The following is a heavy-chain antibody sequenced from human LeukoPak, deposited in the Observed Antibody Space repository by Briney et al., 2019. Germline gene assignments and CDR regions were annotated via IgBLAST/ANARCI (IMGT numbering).Heavy chain of an antibody. CDR1: GFPYSRYA. Sequence: PGGPLTLFCAVSGFPYSRYAMRGVRRAPEGALEWVSAIRGWDGSTHYADSVKGRFTISRDNSKNTLYLQMNSLRAEDTAVYYCASPPQNVDIVATIPGVGHAFDIWGQGTMVTVSS. J-gene: IGHJ3*02. CDR3: ASPPQNVDIVATIPGVGHAFDI. D-gene: IGHD5-12*01. CDR2: IRGWDGST. V-gene: IGHV3-23*01.